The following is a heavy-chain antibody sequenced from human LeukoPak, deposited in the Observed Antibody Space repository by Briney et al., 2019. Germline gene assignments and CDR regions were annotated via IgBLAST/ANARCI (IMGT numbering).Heavy chain of an antibody. CDR3: ARDYDSSRGSYYFDY. Sequence: GGSLRLSCAASGFTFSSYSMNWVRQAPGKGLEWVSYISSSSSYIYYADSPKGRFTISRDNSKNSLFLQMNSLGAEDTAVYYCARDYDSSRGSYYFDYWGQGTLVTVSS. D-gene: IGHD6-13*01. CDR2: ISSSSSYI. J-gene: IGHJ4*02. CDR1: GFTFSSYS. V-gene: IGHV3-21*01.